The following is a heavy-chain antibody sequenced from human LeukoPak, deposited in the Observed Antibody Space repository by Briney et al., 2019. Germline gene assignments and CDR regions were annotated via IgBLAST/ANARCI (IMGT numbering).Heavy chain of an antibody. Sequence: GASVKVSCKASGYTFTSYDINWVRQAPGRGLEWMGIINPSGGSTSYAQKFQGRVTMTRDTSTSTVYMELSSLRSEDTAVYYCARDDVRYYDILTGYWKHDAFDIWGQGTMVTVSS. CDR3: ARDDVRYYDILTGYWKHDAFDI. CDR1: GYTFTSYD. CDR2: INPSGGST. V-gene: IGHV1-46*01. J-gene: IGHJ3*02. D-gene: IGHD3-9*01.